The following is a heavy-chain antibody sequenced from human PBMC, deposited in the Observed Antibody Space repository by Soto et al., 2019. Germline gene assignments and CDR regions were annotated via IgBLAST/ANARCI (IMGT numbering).Heavy chain of an antibody. CDR1: GHSISSSNYY. D-gene: IGHD3-10*01. CDR2: IFYSGST. Sequence: PSETLSLTCTVSGHSISSSNYYWGWIRQPPGKGLEWIGSIFYSGSTYYNPSLKSRVTISADTSKNQFSLKLSSVTAADTAVYYCARLWFGEFSLFDYWGQGTLVTVSS. V-gene: IGHV4-39*07. J-gene: IGHJ4*02. CDR3: ARLWFGEFSLFDY.